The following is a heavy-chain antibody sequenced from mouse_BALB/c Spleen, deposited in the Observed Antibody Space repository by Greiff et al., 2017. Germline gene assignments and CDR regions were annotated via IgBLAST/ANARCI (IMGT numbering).Heavy chain of an antibody. J-gene: IGHJ1*01. CDR2: INSNGGST. V-gene: IGHV5-6-3*01. Sequence: EVQLVESGGGLVQPGGSLKLSCAASGFTFSSYGMSWVRQTPDKRLELVATINSNGGSTYSPDSVKGRFTISRDNAKNTLYLQMSSLKSADTAMYYCARDYYGKLWCFDVWGAGTTVTVSS. D-gene: IGHD2-1*01. CDR3: ARDYYGKLWCFDV. CDR1: GFTFSSYG.